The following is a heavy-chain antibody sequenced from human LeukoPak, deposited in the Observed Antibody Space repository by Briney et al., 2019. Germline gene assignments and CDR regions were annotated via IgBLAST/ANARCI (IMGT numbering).Heavy chain of an antibody. J-gene: IGHJ5*02. V-gene: IGHV6-1*01. CDR3: ATARFAPGSNWFDP. CDR2: TYYRSKLYN. D-gene: IGHD3-10*01. Sequence: SQTLSLTCAISGDSVSSNSSAWNWIRQSPSRGLEWLGRTYYRSKLYNDQSVSVKSRITINPDTSKNQFSLQLNSVTPEDTAVYYCATARFAPGSNWFDPWGQGTLVTVSS. CDR1: GDSVSSNSSA.